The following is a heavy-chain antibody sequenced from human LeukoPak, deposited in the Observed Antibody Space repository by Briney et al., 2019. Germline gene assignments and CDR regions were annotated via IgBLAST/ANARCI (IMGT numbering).Heavy chain of an antibody. CDR3: ARVGGTNYYYYGMDV. J-gene: IGHJ6*02. CDR1: GGSISSSSYY. CDR2: IYYSGST. D-gene: IGHD1-26*01. Sequence: SETLSLTCTVSGGSISSSSYYWGWIRQPPEKGLEWIGSIYYSGSTYYNPSLKSRVTISVDMSKNQFSLKLSSVTAADTAVYYCARVGGTNYYYYGMDVWGQGTTVTVSS. V-gene: IGHV4-39*07.